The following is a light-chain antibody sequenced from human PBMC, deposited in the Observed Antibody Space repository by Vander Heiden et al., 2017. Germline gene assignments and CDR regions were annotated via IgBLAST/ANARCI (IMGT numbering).Light chain of an antibody. Sequence: DIVMTQSPASLAVSLGERATINCKSSQSGLYSSNNKNYLAWYQQKPGQPPKLLIYWASTRESGVPDRFSGSGSGTDFTLTISSLQAEDVAVYYCQQYYSTPFTFGPGTKVDSK. CDR1: QSGLYSSNNKNY. V-gene: IGKV4-1*01. J-gene: IGKJ3*01. CDR2: WAS. CDR3: QQYYSTPFT.